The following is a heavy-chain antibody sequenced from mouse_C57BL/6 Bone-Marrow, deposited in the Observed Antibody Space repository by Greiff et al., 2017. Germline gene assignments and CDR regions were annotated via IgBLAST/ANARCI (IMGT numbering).Heavy chain of an antibody. CDR3: ARSELYWYFDV. V-gene: IGHV1-69*01. CDR1: GYTFTSYW. Sequence: VKLMESGAELVMPGASVKLSCKASGYTFTSYWMHWVKQRPGQGLEWIGEIDPSDSYTNYNQKFKGKSTLTVDKSSSTAYMQLSSLTSEDSAVYYCARSELYWYFDVWGTGTTVTVSS. J-gene: IGHJ1*03. CDR2: IDPSDSYT.